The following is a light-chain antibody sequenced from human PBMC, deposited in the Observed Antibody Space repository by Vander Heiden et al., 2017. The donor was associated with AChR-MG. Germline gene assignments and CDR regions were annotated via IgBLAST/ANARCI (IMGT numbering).Light chain of an antibody. CDR3: SSYAGSNIVL. CDR2: EVS. V-gene: IGLV2-8*01. Sequence: QSALTQPPSASGSPGQSVTISCPGARSDVGAYNYVSWYQQHPGKAPKLIIYEVSKWPSGVPDRFSGSKSGNTASLTVSGLQAEDEAEYYCSSYAGSNIVLFGGGTKLTVL. J-gene: IGLJ2*01. CDR1: RSDVGAYNY.